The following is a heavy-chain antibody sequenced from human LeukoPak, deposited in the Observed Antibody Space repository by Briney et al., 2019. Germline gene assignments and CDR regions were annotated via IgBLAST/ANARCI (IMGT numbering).Heavy chain of an antibody. J-gene: IGHJ4*02. CDR2: ISYDGSNK. D-gene: IGHD3-10*01. CDR1: GFTFSSYG. CDR3: AQLGDSQGGYFDY. Sequence: GGSLRLSCAASGFTFSSYGMHRVRQAPGKGLEWVAVISYDGSNKYYADSVKGRFTISRDNSKNTLYLQMNSLRAEDTAVYYCAQLGDSQGGYFDYWGQGTLVTVSS. V-gene: IGHV3-30*03.